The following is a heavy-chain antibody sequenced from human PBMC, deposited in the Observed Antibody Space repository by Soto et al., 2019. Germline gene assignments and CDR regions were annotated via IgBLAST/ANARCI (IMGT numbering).Heavy chain of an antibody. Sequence: SETLSLTCSVSGGSISSYFWSWIRQPPNEGLEWIGYVSDSGNTNYNPSLKSRVTISVDTSKNQFSLKLSSVTAADTAVYYCARQGAFATMVREYYYMDVWGKGTTVTVSS. CDR2: VSDSGNT. CDR3: ARQGAFATMVREYYYMDV. J-gene: IGHJ6*03. V-gene: IGHV4-59*08. CDR1: GGSISSYF. D-gene: IGHD3-10*01.